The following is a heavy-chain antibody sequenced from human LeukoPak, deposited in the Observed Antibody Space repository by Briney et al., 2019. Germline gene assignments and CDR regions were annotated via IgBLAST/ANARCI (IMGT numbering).Heavy chain of an antibody. J-gene: IGHJ5*02. CDR3: ARPVHTGPWVDTAMACYST. CDR2: IYYSGST. D-gene: IGHD5-18*01. Sequence: SETLSLTCTVSGGSISSSSYYWGWIRQPPGKGLEWIGSIYYSGSTYYNPSLKSRVTISVDTSKNRFSLKLSSVTAADTAVYYCARPVHTGPWVDTAMACYSTWGQGTLVTASS. V-gene: IGHV4-39*01. CDR1: GGSISSSSYY.